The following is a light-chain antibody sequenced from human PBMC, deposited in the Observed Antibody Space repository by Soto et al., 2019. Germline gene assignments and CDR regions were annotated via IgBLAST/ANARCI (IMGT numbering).Light chain of an antibody. Sequence: QSALTQPASVSGSPGQSITISCTGTSSDVGGYNYVSWYQQHPGKAPKLMIYEVSNRPSGVSNRFSGSKSGNTASLTISGLQAEDAADYYCSSYTSSSNYVFGTGTKLTVL. CDR1: SSDVGGYNY. V-gene: IGLV2-14*01. J-gene: IGLJ1*01. CDR2: EVS. CDR3: SSYTSSSNYV.